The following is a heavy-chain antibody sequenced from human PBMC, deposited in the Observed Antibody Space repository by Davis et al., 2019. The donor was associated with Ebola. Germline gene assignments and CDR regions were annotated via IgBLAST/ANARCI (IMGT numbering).Heavy chain of an antibody. CDR3: AREYYGSGIHY. CDR1: GFTFSSYE. Sequence: PGGSLRLSCAASGFTFSSYEMNWVRQAPGKGLEWVSDISSSGSTIYYADSVKGRFTISRDNAKNSLYLQMNSLRAEDTAGYYWAREYYGSGIHYWGQGTLVTVSS. J-gene: IGHJ4*02. D-gene: IGHD3-10*01. V-gene: IGHV3-48*03. CDR2: ISSSGSTI.